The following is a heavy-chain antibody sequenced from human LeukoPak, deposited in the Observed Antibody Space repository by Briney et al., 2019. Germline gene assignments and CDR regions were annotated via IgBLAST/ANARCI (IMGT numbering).Heavy chain of an antibody. D-gene: IGHD3-22*01. CDR3: ARHRYYYDSSGFIFDY. Sequence: GGSLRLSCAASGFTFSSYSMNWVRQAPGKGLEWVSSISSSSSYIYYADSVKGRFTISRDNAKNSLYLQMNSLRAEDTAVYYCARHRYYYDSSGFIFDYWGQGTLVTVSS. CDR2: ISSSSSYI. V-gene: IGHV3-21*01. J-gene: IGHJ4*02. CDR1: GFTFSSYS.